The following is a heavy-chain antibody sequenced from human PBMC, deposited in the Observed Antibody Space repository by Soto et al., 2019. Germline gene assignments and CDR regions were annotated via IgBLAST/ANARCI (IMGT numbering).Heavy chain of an antibody. V-gene: IGHV3-23*01. J-gene: IGHJ6*03. CDR1: GFTFSSYA. D-gene: IGHD2-15*01. Sequence: EVQLLESGGGLVQPGGSLRLSCAASGFTFSSYAMSWVRQAPGKGLEWVSAISGSGGSTYYADSVKVRFTISRDNSKNSLYLQMNSPRAEDTAVYYCAKWRAATPLYYDIDVWGKGTTVTVSS. CDR2: ISGSGGST. CDR3: AKWRAATPLYYDIDV.